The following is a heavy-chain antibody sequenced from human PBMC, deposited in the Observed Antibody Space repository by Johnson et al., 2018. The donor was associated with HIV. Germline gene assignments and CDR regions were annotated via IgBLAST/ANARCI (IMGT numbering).Heavy chain of an antibody. CDR3: ARSGPNWAFDF. J-gene: IGHJ3*01. CDR1: GFTFSDYY. Sequence: VQLVESGGGLVKPGGSLRLSCAASGFTFSDYYMSWVRHAPGKGLVWVSRISSDGSSTYYADSVKGRFTISSDNAKNTMFVQMNSLRAEDTAVYYCARSGPNWAFDFWGQGTMVTVS. D-gene: IGHD1-1*01. CDR2: ISSDGSST. V-gene: IGHV3-74*02.